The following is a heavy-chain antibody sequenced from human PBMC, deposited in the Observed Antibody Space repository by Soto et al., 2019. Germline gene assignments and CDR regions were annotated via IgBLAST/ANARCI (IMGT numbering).Heavy chain of an antibody. J-gene: IGHJ5*02. CDR2: IYHTGTT. D-gene: IGHD2-15*01. Sequence: QLRESGPGLVKPSGTLSLTCFVSVGSISSTYWWSWVRQTPGKRLEWIGQIYHTGTTSYNPSLKNRVTISLDKSNNQFSLRLTSMTAADTAVYYCATLPPRIVVVMTDLPTWGQGTLVTVSS. CDR3: ATLPPRIVVVMTDLPT. V-gene: IGHV4-4*02. CDR1: VGSISSTYW.